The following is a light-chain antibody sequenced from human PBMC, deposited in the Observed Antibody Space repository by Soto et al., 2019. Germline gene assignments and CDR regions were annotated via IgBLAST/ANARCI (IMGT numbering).Light chain of an antibody. Sequence: IVMPQSPSTLSVAPGERAPLSCRASQRLSSNLAWYQQKPGQAPRLLIYGVSTRATGVPARFSGSGSGTEFTLTISSLQSEDSAVYYCQQYKNWLALTFGGGTKV. CDR2: GVS. CDR1: QRLSSN. J-gene: IGKJ4*01. CDR3: QQYKNWLALT. V-gene: IGKV3-15*01.